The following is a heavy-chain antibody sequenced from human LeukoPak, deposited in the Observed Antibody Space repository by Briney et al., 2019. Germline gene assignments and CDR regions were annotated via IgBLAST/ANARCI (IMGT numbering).Heavy chain of an antibody. CDR2: ISGDGTTT. J-gene: IGHJ4*02. CDR1: GFTFSSYA. Sequence: GGSLRLPCAASGFTFSSYAMHWVRQAPGKGLVWVSRISGDGTTTTYADSVKGRFTISRDNAKNTLFLQMNSLRVDDTAVYYCTRVRSSSWYDYWGQGALVTVSS. CDR3: TRVRSSSWYDY. D-gene: IGHD6-13*01. V-gene: IGHV3-74*01.